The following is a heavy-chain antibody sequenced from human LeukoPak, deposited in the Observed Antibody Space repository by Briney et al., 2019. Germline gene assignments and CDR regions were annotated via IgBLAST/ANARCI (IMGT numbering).Heavy chain of an antibody. D-gene: IGHD3-22*01. CDR3: ARESPITLYYYDSSGYYYEGY. V-gene: IGHV1-2*02. Sequence: ASVKVSCKASGYTFTSYYMHWVRQAPGQGLEWMGWINPNSGGTNYAQKFQGRVTMTRDTSISTAYMELSRLRSDDTAVYYCARESPITLYYYDSSGYYYEGYWGQGTLVTVSS. CDR1: GYTFTSYY. J-gene: IGHJ4*02. CDR2: INPNSGGT.